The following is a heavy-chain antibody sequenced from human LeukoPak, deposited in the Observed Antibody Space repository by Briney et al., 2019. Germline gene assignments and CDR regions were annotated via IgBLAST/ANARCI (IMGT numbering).Heavy chain of an antibody. CDR3: AQWGSSSPRAFDI. V-gene: IGHV3-74*01. Sequence: PGGSLRLSCAASGFTFSSYFWMHWVRQAPGKGLVWVSRIRSDGGSSTYADSVKGRFTISRDNSKNTLYLQMNSLRAEDTAVYYCAQWGSSSPRAFDIWGQGTMVTVSS. CDR2: IRSDGGSS. J-gene: IGHJ3*02. CDR1: GFTFSSYFW. D-gene: IGHD6-13*01.